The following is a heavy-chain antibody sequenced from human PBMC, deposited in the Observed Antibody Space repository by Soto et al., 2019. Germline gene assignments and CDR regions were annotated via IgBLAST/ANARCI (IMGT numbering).Heavy chain of an antibody. CDR1: GYTFTSYA. CDR3: AREIRRDAAAPDAFDI. J-gene: IGHJ3*02. CDR2: INAGNGNT. D-gene: IGHD6-13*01. Sequence: ASVKVSCKASGYTFTSYAMHWVRQAPGQRLEWMGWINAGNGNTKYSQKFQGRVTITRDTSASTAYMELSSLRSEDTAVYYCAREIRRDAAAPDAFDIWGKGTMVTVSS. V-gene: IGHV1-3*01.